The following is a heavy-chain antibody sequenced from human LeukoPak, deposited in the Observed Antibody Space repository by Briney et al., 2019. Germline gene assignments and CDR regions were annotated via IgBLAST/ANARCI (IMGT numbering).Heavy chain of an antibody. CDR1: GYTFTGYY. CDR3: ARSGWLRKAGFDY. Sequence: ASVKVSCKASGYTFTGYYMHWVRQAPGQGLEWMGWINPNSGGTNYAQKFQGRVTMTRDTSISTAYMELSRLRSDDTAVYYCARSGWLRKAGFDYWGQGTLVTVSS. J-gene: IGHJ4*02. D-gene: IGHD5-12*01. V-gene: IGHV1-2*02. CDR2: INPNSGGT.